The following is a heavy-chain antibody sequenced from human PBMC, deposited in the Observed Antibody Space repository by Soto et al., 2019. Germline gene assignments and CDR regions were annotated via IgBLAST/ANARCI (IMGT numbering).Heavy chain of an antibody. Sequence: QVQLQESAPGLVKPSQTLSLTCTVSGGSISSGGYYWTWIRQHPGKGLEWIGSIYSSGSTYYNPSLNSRLTISLDTSKNQFSLNLSSVTAADTAVYYCAGDQGSGYFLWGQGTLVTVSS. CDR3: AGDQGSGYFL. J-gene: IGHJ4*02. CDR2: IYSSGST. CDR1: GGSISSGGYY. D-gene: IGHD3-3*01. V-gene: IGHV4-31*03.